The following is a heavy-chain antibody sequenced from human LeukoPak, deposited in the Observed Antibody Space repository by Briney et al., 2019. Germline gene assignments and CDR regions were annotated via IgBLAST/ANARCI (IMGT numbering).Heavy chain of an antibody. CDR3: ARAGIAAAGPYYYYYYMDV. D-gene: IGHD6-13*01. Sequence: SVKVSCKASGGTFSSYAISWVRQAPGQGLEWMGGIIPIFGTANYAQKFQGRVTITADESTSTAYMELSSLRSEDTAVYYCARAGIAAAGPYYYYYYMDVWGKGTTVTISS. V-gene: IGHV1-69*13. J-gene: IGHJ6*03. CDR2: IIPIFGTA. CDR1: GGTFSSYA.